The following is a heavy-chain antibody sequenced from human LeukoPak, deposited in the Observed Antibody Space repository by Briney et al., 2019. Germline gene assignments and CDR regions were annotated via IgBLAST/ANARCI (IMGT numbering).Heavy chain of an antibody. CDR2: IYPGDSDT. Sequence: GESLKISCKGSGYSFTSYWIGWVRQMPGKGLEWMGIIYPGDSDTRYSPSFQGQVTISADKSISTAYLQWSSLKASDTAMYYCARRPYCGGDCYTYFDYWGQGTLVTVSS. V-gene: IGHV5-51*01. CDR1: GYSFTSYW. CDR3: ARRPYCGGDCYTYFDY. J-gene: IGHJ4*02. D-gene: IGHD2-21*02.